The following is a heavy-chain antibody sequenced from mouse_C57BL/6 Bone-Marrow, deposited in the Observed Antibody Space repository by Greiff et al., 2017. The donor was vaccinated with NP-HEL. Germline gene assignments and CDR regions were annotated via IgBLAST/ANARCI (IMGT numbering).Heavy chain of an antibody. Sequence: VQLQQSGPGLVQPSQSLSITCTVSGFSFTSYGVHWVRQSPGKGLEWLGVIWRGGSTDYNAAFMSRLSITKDNSKSQVFFKMNSLQADDTAIYYCAKWGYYSYWYFDVWGTGTTVTVSS. J-gene: IGHJ1*03. CDR1: GFSFTSYG. CDR2: IWRGGST. CDR3: AKWGYYSYWYFDV. V-gene: IGHV2-5*01. D-gene: IGHD2-3*01.